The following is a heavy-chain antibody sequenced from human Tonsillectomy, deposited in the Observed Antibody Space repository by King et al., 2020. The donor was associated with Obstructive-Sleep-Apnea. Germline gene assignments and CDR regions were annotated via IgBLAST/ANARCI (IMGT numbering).Heavy chain of an antibody. V-gene: IGHV4-59*08. J-gene: IGHJ4*02. CDR3: ARGGDDYGDYVLDY. CDR1: GGSISSYY. D-gene: IGHD4-17*01. Sequence: QLQESGPGLVKPSETLSLTCTVSGGSISSYYWNWIRQPPGKGLEWFGYIFNSGRTNYNPSLESRVTISIDTSKNQFSLKLNSVTAADTAVYYCARGGDDYGDYVLDYWGQGTLVTVCS. CDR2: IFNSGRT.